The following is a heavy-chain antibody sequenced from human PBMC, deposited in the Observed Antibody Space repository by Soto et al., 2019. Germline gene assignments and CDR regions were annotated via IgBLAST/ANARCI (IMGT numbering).Heavy chain of an antibody. J-gene: IGHJ6*02. CDR1: GYTFTGYY. V-gene: IGHV1-2*04. CDR2: INPNSGGT. CDR3: ARDLSPEKAGPGGMDV. Sequence: ASVKVSCKASGYTFTGYYMHWVRQAPGQGLEWMGWINPNSGGTNYAQKFQGWVTMTRDTSISTAYMELSRLRSDDTAVYYCARDLSPEKAGPGGMDVWGQGTTVTVSS.